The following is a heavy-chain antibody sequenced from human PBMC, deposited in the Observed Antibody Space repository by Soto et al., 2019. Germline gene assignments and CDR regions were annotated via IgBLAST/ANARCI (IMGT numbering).Heavy chain of an antibody. CDR3: ARGRYCLTGRCFPNWFDS. Sequence: SETLSLTCSVSGDSISTVDYFWAWIRQPPGQALEYIGYIYKSTTTYYNPSFESRVAISLDTSKSQFSLTVTSVTAADTAVYFCARGRYCLTGRCFPNWFDSWGQGTLVTAPQ. D-gene: IGHD2-15*01. J-gene: IGHJ5*01. V-gene: IGHV4-30-4*01. CDR1: GDSISTVDYF. CDR2: IYKSTTT.